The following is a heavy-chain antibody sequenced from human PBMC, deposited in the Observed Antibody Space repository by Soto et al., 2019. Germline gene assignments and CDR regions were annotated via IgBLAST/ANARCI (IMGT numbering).Heavy chain of an antibody. D-gene: IGHD1-1*01. Sequence: XXSLRLACAASGFTFSSYDMHWVPQATGKGLEWVSAIGTAGDTYYPGSVKGRFTISRENAKNSLYLQMNSMRAGDTAVYYCARGGTYYYGMDVWGQGTTVTVSS. J-gene: IGHJ6*02. V-gene: IGHV3-13*01. CDR3: ARGGTYYYGMDV. CDR1: GFTFSSYD. CDR2: IGTAGDT.